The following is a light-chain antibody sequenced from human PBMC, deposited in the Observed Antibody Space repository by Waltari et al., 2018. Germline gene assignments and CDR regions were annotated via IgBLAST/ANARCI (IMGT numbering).Light chain of an antibody. CDR2: GVS. CDR3: HQYDSSFWT. J-gene: IGKJ1*01. CDR1: QSLPNNY. Sequence: EIVLTQSPGTVSLSPGERVTLSCRASQSLPNNYLGWYQQKPGRAPRLLIYGVSSRPSDIPDRYSGSGSGTDFSLTISRLEPEDFAVYYCHQYDSSFWTFGQGTKVEIK. V-gene: IGKV3-20*01.